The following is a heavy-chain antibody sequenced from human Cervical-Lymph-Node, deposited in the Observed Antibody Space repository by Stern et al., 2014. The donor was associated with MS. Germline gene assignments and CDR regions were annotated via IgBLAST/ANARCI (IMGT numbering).Heavy chain of an antibody. D-gene: IGHD3-16*01. CDR2: IYHSGDT. V-gene: IGHV4-31*03. CDR1: GDSMKKDNYY. CDR3: ARCSITMGGGFDV. J-gene: IGHJ4*02. Sequence: LQLQESGPGLVKPSQTLSLTCSVSGDSMKKDNYYWTWIRQHPGKGLEWIGYIYHSGDTYYNTSLQSRSLVSVDTSKNQFSLELTSMTTADTAVYFCARCSITMGGGFDVWGQGTLVTVSS.